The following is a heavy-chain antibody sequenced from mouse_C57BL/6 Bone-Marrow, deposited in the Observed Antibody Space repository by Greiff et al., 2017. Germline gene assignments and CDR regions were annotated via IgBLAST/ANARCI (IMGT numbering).Heavy chain of an antibody. CDR1: GYTFTSYW. CDR3: ARGSNFQAWFAY. D-gene: IGHD2-5*01. J-gene: IGHJ3*01. Sequence: VQLQQSGAELVKPGASVKLSCKASGYTFTSYWMHWVKQRPGQGLEWIGMLHPNSGSTNYNEKFKSKATLTVDKSSSTAYMQLSSLTSEDSAVYYCARGSNFQAWFAYWGQGTLVTVSA. V-gene: IGHV1-64*01. CDR2: LHPNSGST.